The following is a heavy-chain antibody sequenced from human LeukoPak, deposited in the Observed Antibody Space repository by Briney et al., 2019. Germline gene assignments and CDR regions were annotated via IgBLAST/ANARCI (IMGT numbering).Heavy chain of an antibody. CDR3: ARGYCSSTSCYGYYWYFDL. V-gene: IGHV1-18*01. D-gene: IGHD2-2*01. Sequence: GASVKVSCEASGYTFTSYGISWVRQAPGQGLEWMGWISAYNGNTNYAQKFQGRVTITTDESTSTAYMELSSLRSEDTAVYYCARGYCSSTSCYGYYWYFDLWGRGTLVTVSS. J-gene: IGHJ2*01. CDR2: ISAYNGNT. CDR1: GYTFTSYG.